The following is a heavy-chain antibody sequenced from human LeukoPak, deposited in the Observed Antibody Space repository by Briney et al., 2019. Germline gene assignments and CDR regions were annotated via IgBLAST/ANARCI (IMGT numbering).Heavy chain of an antibody. CDR1: GFSFFNYG. Sequence: GGSLRLSCAASGFSFFNYGMHWVRQAPGKGLDWVAVIWNDGSYKYYADSVKGRFTISRDNPKNTPYLQMNSLRAEDTAIYYCAKVVQYTASTGTGLSSWGQGTLVTVSS. J-gene: IGHJ5*02. V-gene: IGHV3-33*06. CDR2: IWNDGSYK. D-gene: IGHD6-13*01. CDR3: AKVVQYTASTGTGLSS.